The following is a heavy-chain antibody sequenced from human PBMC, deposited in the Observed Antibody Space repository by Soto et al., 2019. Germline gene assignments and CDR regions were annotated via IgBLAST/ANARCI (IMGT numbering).Heavy chain of an antibody. J-gene: IGHJ6*02. CDR3: AKDLQYSRLFYGMDV. CDR2: IYYSGST. Sequence: QVQLQESGPGLVKPSQTLSLTCTVSGGSISSCGYYWSWIRQHPGKGLEWIGYIYYSGSTYYNPSLKSRVTLSVDPSKTQFSMKLSSVTAADTAVYYCAKDLQYSRLFYGMDVWGQGTTVTVSS. CDR1: GGSISSCGYY. D-gene: IGHD6-13*01. V-gene: IGHV4-31*03.